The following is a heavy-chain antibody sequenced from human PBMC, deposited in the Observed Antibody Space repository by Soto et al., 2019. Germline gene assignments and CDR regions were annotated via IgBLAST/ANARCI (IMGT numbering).Heavy chain of an antibody. Sequence: SETLSLTCTVSGGSISSYYWSWIRQPPGKGLEWIGYIYYSGSTNYNPSLKSRVTISVDTSKNQFSLKLSSVIAADTAVYYCAKRPTDFWSGYWPSDYWGQGTLVTVSS. CDR2: IYYSGST. J-gene: IGHJ4*02. V-gene: IGHV4-59*01. D-gene: IGHD3-3*01. CDR1: GGSISSYY. CDR3: AKRPTDFWSGYWPSDY.